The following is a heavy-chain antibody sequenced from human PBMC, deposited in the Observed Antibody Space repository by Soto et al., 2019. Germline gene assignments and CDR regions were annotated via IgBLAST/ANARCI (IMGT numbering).Heavy chain of an antibody. CDR3: ARETDYNDGSAFRHFDL. Sequence: QVHLQESGPGLVKPSGTLSLTCDVSGGSVSSRYWWSWVRQSPGEGLEWIGEVFHSGSTNYNPSLKSRVTISIDKSKSQFSLKLTSVTAADTAVYYCARETDYNDGSAFRHFDLWGRGTLVTVSS. CDR1: GGSVSSRYW. J-gene: IGHJ2*01. D-gene: IGHD3-22*01. V-gene: IGHV4-4*02. CDR2: VFHSGST.